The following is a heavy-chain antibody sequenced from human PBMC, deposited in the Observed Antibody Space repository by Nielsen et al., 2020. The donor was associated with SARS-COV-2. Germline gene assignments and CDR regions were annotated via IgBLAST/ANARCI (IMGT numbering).Heavy chain of an antibody. D-gene: IGHD5-24*01. J-gene: IGHJ5*02. CDR1: GYTFTSYA. V-gene: IGHV1-2*04. CDR2: INPNSGGT. CDR3: AREHPDGNWFDP. Sequence: ASVKVSCKASGYTFTSYAMNWVRQAPGQGLEWMGWINPNSGGTNYAQKFQGWVTMTRDTSISTAYMELSRLRSDDTAVYYCAREHPDGNWFDPWGQGTLVTVSS.